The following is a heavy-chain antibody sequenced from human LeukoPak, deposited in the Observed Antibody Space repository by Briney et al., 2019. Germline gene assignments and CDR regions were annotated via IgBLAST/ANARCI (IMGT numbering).Heavy chain of an antibody. CDR2: ISSSSSTI. CDR3: ARDLPKYSSGWYGP. V-gene: IGHV3-48*01. J-gene: IGHJ5*02. D-gene: IGHD6-19*01. Sequence: GGSLRLSCAASGFTFDDYGMNWVRQAPGKGLEWVSYISSSSSTIYYADSVKGRFTISRDNAKNSLYLQMNSLRAEDTAVYYCARDLPKYSSGWYGPWGQGTLVTVSS. CDR1: GFTFDDYG.